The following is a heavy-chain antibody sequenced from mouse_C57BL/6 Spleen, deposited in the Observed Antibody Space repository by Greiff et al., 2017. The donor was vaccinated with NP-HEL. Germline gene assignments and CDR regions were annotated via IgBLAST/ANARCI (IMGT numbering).Heavy chain of an antibody. CDR2: IYPRSGNT. J-gene: IGHJ2*01. CDR1: VYTFTSYG. CDR3: ARDEEGVDY. V-gene: IGHV1-81*01. Sequence: QVQLQQSGAELARPGASVKLSCKASVYTFTSYGISWVKQRTGQGLEWIGEIYPRSGNTYYNEKFKGKATLTADKSSSTAYMELRSLTSEDSAVYFCARDEEGVDYWGQGTTLTVSS.